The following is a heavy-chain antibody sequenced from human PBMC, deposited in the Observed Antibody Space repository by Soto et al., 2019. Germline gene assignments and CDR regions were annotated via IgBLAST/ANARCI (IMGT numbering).Heavy chain of an antibody. Sequence: SETLSLTCTVSGGSISSYYWSWIRQPPGKGLEWIGYIYYSGSTNYNPSLKSRVTISVDTSKNQFSLKLSSVTAADTAVYYCARHGNYDFWSGYGARDWFDPWGQGTLVTVSS. D-gene: IGHD3-3*01. CDR2: IYYSGST. CDR1: GGSISSYY. V-gene: IGHV4-59*08. J-gene: IGHJ5*02. CDR3: ARHGNYDFWSGYGARDWFDP.